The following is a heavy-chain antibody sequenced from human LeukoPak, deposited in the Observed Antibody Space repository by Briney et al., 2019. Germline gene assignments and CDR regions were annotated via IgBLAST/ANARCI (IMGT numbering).Heavy chain of an antibody. CDR2: IHYRGYT. V-gene: IGHV4-59*01. J-gene: IGHJ4*02. CDR1: GFSNSNNY. CDR3: ARDVEGATIGHYFDF. D-gene: IGHD5-12*01. Sequence: SETLSLTCSVSGFSNSNNYWSWIRQSPGKGLEWIGYIHYRGYTYYNPYLESRVTISVDTSQNRFALKLISVTAADTAIYYCARDVEGATIGHYFDFWGQGILVTVSS.